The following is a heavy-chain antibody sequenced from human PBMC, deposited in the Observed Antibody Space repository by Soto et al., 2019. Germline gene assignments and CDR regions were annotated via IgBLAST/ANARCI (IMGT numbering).Heavy chain of an antibody. CDR3: ARMTDYGDYDAFEI. J-gene: IGHJ3*02. D-gene: IGHD4-17*01. CDR2: IYYSGST. Sequence: SETLSLTCSVSGGSISGFYWSWIRQPPGKGLEWIGYIYYSGSTNYNPSLKSRVTISVDTSKNQFSLKVSSVTAADTAVYYCARMTDYGDYDAFEIWGQGTMVTVSS. CDR1: GGSISGFY. V-gene: IGHV4-59*01.